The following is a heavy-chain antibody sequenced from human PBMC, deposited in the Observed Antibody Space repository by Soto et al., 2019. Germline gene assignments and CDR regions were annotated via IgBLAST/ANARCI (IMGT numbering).Heavy chain of an antibody. Sequence: ASVKVSCKASGYTFTSYGISWVRQAPGQGLEWMGWISAYNGNTNYAQKLQGRVTMTTDTSTSTAYMELRSLRSDDTAVYYCARDLQGTWYYCDSSGKSLPFDIWGQGTMVTVSS. CDR3: ARDLQGTWYYCDSSGKSLPFDI. J-gene: IGHJ3*02. CDR1: GYTFTSYG. V-gene: IGHV1-18*01. D-gene: IGHD3-22*01. CDR2: ISAYNGNT.